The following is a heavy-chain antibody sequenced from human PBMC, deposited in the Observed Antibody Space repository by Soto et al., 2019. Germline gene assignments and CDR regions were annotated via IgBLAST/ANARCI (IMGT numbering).Heavy chain of an antibody. D-gene: IGHD3-22*01. V-gene: IGHV4-59*01. Sequence: SETLSLTCTVSGGSINSYYWSWIRQPPGKGLEWIGYIYYSGSTDYNPSLKSRVTISVDTSKSQFSLKLNSVTAAGTAVYYCARGRYYDSSGYYGYWGQGTLVTVSS. CDR3: ARGRYYDSSGYYGY. CDR2: IYYSGST. J-gene: IGHJ4*02. CDR1: GGSINSYY.